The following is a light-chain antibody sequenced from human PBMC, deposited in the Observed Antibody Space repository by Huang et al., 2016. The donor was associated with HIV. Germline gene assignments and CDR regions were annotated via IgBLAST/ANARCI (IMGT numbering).Light chain of an antibody. Sequence: DIQMTQSPSSLSASVGDRVTITCRASQGIANYLAWYQQKPGKVPKLLIYAASNFQSGVPARFSGSGSGTDFTLTISSLQPEDVATYYCQKYHSAPFTFGPGTKVDIK. CDR2: AAS. V-gene: IGKV1-27*01. CDR3: QKYHSAPFT. J-gene: IGKJ3*01. CDR1: QGIANY.